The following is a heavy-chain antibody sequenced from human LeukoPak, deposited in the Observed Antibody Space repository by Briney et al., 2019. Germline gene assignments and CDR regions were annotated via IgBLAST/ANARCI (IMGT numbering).Heavy chain of an antibody. Sequence: GGSLRLSCTASGFTLGDYAMSWFRQAPGKGLEWVGFIRSKAYGGTAEYAASVKGRFTISRDDSKSIAYLQMNSLKTEDTAVYSCTRDRLGYNYRTNWFDPWGQGTLVTVSS. V-gene: IGHV3-49*03. CDR1: GFTLGDYA. J-gene: IGHJ5*02. D-gene: IGHD5-18*01. CDR3: TRDRLGYNYRTNWFDP. CDR2: IRSKAYGGTA.